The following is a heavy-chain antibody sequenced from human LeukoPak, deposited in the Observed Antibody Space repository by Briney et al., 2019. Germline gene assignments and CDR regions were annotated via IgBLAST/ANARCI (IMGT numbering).Heavy chain of an antibody. CDR2: INSDGSFT. D-gene: IGHD3-22*01. J-gene: IGHJ4*02. CDR3: ARGPSGYPAY. CDR1: GFTFSDTW. Sequence: GGSLRLSCAASGFTFSDTWMTWVRQAPGKGLVWVSRINSDGSFTNYADSVEGRFTISRDNAKSTLYLQMNSLRAEDTAVYYCARGPSGYPAYWGQGTLVTVSA. V-gene: IGHV3-74*01.